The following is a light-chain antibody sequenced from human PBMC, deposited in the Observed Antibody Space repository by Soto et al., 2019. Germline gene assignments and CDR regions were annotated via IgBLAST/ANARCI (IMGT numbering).Light chain of an antibody. CDR3: SSYAGSYILGV. CDR2: EVS. V-gene: IGLV2-14*01. CDR1: SSDVGGYNY. J-gene: IGLJ3*02. Sequence: QSVLTQPASVSGSPGQSITISCTGTSSDVGGYNYVSWYQQHPGKAPKLMIYEVSNRPSGVSNRFSGSKSGNTASLTISGLQAEDEADYYCSSYAGSYILGVFGGGTQLTVL.